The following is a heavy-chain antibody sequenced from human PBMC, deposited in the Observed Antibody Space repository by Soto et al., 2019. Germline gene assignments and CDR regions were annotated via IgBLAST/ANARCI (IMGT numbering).Heavy chain of an antibody. CDR3: ARGIVPAAMISSPGLDY. D-gene: IGHD2-2*01. V-gene: IGHV1-8*01. CDR2: MNPNSGNT. J-gene: IGHJ4*02. Sequence: QVQLVQSGAEVKKPGASVKVSCKASGYTFTSYDINWVRQATGQGLEWMGWMNPNSGNTGYAQKFQGRVTMTRTTSISTAYMELSSLRSEDTAVYYCARGIVPAAMISSPGLDYWGQGTLVTVSS. CDR1: GYTFTSYD.